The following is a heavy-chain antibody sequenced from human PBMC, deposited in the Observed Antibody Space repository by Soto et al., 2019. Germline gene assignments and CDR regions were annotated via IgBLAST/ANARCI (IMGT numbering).Heavy chain of an antibody. CDR3: ARHIGGYCSGGSCNAFDI. V-gene: IGHV5-51*01. CDR2: IYPGDSDT. D-gene: IGHD2-15*01. Sequence: LGESLKISCKGSGYSFTSYWIGWVRQMPGKGLEWMGIIYPGDSDTRYSPSFQGQVTISADKSISTAYLQWSSLKASDTAMYYCARHIGGYCSGGSCNAFDIWGQGTMVTVSS. CDR1: GYSFTSYW. J-gene: IGHJ3*02.